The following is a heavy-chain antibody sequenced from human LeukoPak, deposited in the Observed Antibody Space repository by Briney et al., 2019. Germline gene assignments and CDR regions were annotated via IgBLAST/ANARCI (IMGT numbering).Heavy chain of an antibody. CDR1: GGSITGYY. Sequence: MTSETLPLTCAVYGGSITGYYWSWIRQTPGRGLEWVGEIHYTGVTSYNPSLKSRATISTDTSKNQFSLRLSSVTTADTAVYYCARGNILTGYCFDFWGQGALVTVSS. D-gene: IGHD3-9*01. J-gene: IGHJ4*02. CDR3: ARGNILTGYCFDF. CDR2: IHYTGVT. V-gene: IGHV4-34*01.